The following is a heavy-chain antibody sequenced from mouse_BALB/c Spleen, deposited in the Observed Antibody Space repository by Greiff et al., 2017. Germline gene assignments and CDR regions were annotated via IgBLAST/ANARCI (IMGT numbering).Heavy chain of an antibody. CDR3: AREGFDTTVVARNYYAMDY. CDR2: IYPGSGST. D-gene: IGHD1-1*01. J-gene: IGHJ4*01. V-gene: IGHV1S22*01. Sequence: LQQPGSELVRPGASVKLSCKASGYTFTSYWMHWVKQRPGQGLEWIGNIYPGSGSTNYDEKFKSKATLTVDTSSSTAYMQLSSLTSEDSAVYYCAREGFDTTVVARNYYAMDYWGQGTSVTVSS. CDR1: GYTFTSYW.